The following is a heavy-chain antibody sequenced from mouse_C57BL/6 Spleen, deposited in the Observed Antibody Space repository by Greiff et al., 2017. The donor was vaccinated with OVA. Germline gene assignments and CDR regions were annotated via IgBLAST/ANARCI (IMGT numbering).Heavy chain of an antibody. CDR3: ARSAFYYFDY. D-gene: IGHD1-2*01. CDR2: INPSTGGT. J-gene: IGHJ2*01. V-gene: IGHV1-42*01. Sequence: EVQLQQSGPELVKPGASVKISCKASGYSFTGYYMNWVKQSPEKSLEWIGEINPSTGGTTYNQKFKAKATLTVDTSSSTAYMQLKSLTSEDSAVYYCARSAFYYFDYWGQGTTLTVSS. CDR1: GYSFTGYY.